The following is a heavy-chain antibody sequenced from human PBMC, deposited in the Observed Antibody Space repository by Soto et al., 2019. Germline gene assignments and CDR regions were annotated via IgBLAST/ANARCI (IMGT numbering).Heavy chain of an antibody. Sequence: QVQLVQSGAEVKKPGSSVKVSCKASGGTFSSYAISWVRQAPGQGLEWMGGIIPIFGTANYAQKFQGRVTSTADESTSRAYMELSSLRSEDTAVYYCARERIFGAGDLSGMDVWGQGTTVTVSS. CDR1: GGTFSSYA. V-gene: IGHV1-69*01. CDR3: ARERIFGAGDLSGMDV. J-gene: IGHJ6*02. CDR2: IIPIFGTA. D-gene: IGHD3-3*01.